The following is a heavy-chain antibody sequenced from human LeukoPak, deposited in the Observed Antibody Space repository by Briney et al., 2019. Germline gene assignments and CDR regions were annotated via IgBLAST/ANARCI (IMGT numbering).Heavy chain of an antibody. J-gene: IGHJ4*02. CDR3: ARVYYYDSSGYYQFDY. Sequence: SETLSLTCTVSGGSISSSSYYWGWIRQPLGTGLEWIGSIYYSGSTYYNPSLKSRVTISVDTSKNQFSLKLSSVTAADTAVYYCARVYYYDSSGYYQFDYWGQGTLVTVSS. CDR2: IYYSGST. V-gene: IGHV4-39*01. CDR1: GGSISSSSYY. D-gene: IGHD3-22*01.